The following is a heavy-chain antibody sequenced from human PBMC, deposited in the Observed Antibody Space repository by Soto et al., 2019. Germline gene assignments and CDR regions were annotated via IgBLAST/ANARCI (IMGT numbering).Heavy chain of an antibody. CDR3: AKSLNLHWQNWFDL. V-gene: IGHV3-23*01. CDR1: GLTFSSSA. Sequence: EVQILESGGGLVQPGGSLRLSCAASGLTFSSSAMNWVRQAPGKGLEWVSIISDSGGRTYYADSVKGRFTISRDNSKNTLYLQMNSLRAEDTAMYYCAKSLNLHWQNWFDLWGQGTLVTVSS. D-gene: IGHD1-1*01. CDR2: ISDSGGRT. J-gene: IGHJ5*02.